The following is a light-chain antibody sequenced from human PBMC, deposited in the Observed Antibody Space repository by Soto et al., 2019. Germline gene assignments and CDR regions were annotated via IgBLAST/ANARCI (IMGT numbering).Light chain of an antibody. J-gene: IGLJ1*01. CDR2: SNN. CDR1: SSNLGSNT. V-gene: IGLV1-44*01. Sequence: QPVLTQPRSASGTPGQRVTISCSGSSSNLGSNTVNWFQQLPGSAPTLLIYSNNQRPSGVPDRFSGSKSGTSASLAISGLQSEDEAHYYCAAWDDSLNGYVFGAGAKVTVL. CDR3: AAWDDSLNGYV.